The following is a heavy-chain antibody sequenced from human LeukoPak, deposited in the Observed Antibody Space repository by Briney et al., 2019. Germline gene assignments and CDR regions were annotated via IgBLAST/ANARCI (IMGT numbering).Heavy chain of an antibody. V-gene: IGHV3-48*03. CDR3: GRDPVDY. Sequence: GGALRLSCAASGFPFSSYEMNWVRQAPGKGLEWVSYISRSGKKIYYADSVKGRFTISRDNARNSLFLQMNSLSVEDTAVYYCGRDPVDYWGQGTLVTVSS. CDR1: GFPFSSYE. J-gene: IGHJ4*02. CDR2: ISRSGKKI.